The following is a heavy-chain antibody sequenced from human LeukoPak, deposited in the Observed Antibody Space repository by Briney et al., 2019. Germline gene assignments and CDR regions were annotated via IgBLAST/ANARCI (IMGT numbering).Heavy chain of an antibody. J-gene: IGHJ4*02. D-gene: IGHD6-13*01. Sequence: GESLKISCKGSGYSFTSYWIGWVRRMPGKGLEWMGIIYPGDSDTRYSPSFQGQVTISADKSISTAYLQWSSLKASDTAMYYCARHSDRIAATSACGYWGQGTLVTVSS. V-gene: IGHV5-51*01. CDR1: GYSFTSYW. CDR3: ARHSDRIAATSACGY. CDR2: IYPGDSDT.